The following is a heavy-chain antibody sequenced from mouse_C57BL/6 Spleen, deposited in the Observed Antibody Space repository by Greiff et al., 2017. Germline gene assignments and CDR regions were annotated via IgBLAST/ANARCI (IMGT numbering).Heavy chain of an antibody. CDR2: ISDGGSYT. Sequence: EVKLLESGGGLVKPGGSLKLSCAASGFTFSSYAMSWVRQTPEKRLEWVATISDGGSYTYYPDNVKGRFTISRDKAKNNLYLQLSHLKSEDTAMYYCARDMDANYFDYWGQGTTLTVSS. J-gene: IGHJ2*01. CDR3: ARDMDANYFDY. D-gene: IGHD1-1*02. V-gene: IGHV5-4*01. CDR1: GFTFSSYA.